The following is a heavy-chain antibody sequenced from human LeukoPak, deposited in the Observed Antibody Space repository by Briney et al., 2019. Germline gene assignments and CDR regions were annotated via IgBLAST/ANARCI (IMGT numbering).Heavy chain of an antibody. J-gene: IGHJ6*03. CDR1: GFTFSSYA. CDR3: ARVGFSGSYFYYYYYMDV. CDR2: IKQDGSEK. V-gene: IGHV3-7*01. Sequence: GGSLRLSCAASGFTFSSYAMSWVRQAPGKGLEWVANIKQDGSEKYYVDSVKGRFTISRDNAKNSLYLQMNSLRAEDTAVYYCARVGFSGSYFYYYYYMDVWGKGTTVTISS. D-gene: IGHD1-26*01.